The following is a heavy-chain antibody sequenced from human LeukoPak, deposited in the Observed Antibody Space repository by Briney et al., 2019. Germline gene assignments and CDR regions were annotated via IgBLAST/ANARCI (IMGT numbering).Heavy chain of an antibody. Sequence: GGSLRLSCAAPGFTFSSYDMHWVRQATGKGLERVSAIGTAGDTHYPGSVKGRFTISRENAKNSLYLQMSSLRAGDTAVYYCARGYYYGSGSYWGFDYWGQGTLVTVSS. CDR2: IGTAGDT. V-gene: IGHV3-13*04. J-gene: IGHJ4*02. CDR3: ARGYYYGSGSYWGFDY. D-gene: IGHD3-10*01. CDR1: GFTFSSYD.